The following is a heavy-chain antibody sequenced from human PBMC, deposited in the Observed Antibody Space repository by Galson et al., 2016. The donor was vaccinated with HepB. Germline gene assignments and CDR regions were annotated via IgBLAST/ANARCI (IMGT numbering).Heavy chain of an antibody. V-gene: IGHV1-46*01. CDR2: INPIAGTT. D-gene: IGHD3-16*01. CDR3: TRERGSHGFDC. J-gene: IGHJ4*02. Sequence: SVKVSCKASGYTFIIYYIHWVRQAPGQGLEWMGIINPIAGTTTYEQRFQGRLTLTRDTSTSTVYMDLSSLTSEDTAVYYCTRERGSHGFDCWGQGTLVTVSS. CDR1: GYTFIIYY.